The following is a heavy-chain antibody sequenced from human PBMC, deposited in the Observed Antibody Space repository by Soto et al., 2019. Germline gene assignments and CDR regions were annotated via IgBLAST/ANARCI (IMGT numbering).Heavy chain of an antibody. CDR1: GGSISSYD. J-gene: IGHJ6*02. D-gene: IGHD2-15*01. CDR2: IYYSGST. V-gene: IGHV4-59*01. Sequence: SETLSLTCTVSGGSISSYDWSWIRQPPGKGLEWIGYIYYSGSTNYNPSLKSRVTISVDTSKNQFSLKLSSVTAADTAVYYCASGYCSGGSCFFLNGMDVWGQGTTVTVS. CDR3: ASGYCSGGSCFFLNGMDV.